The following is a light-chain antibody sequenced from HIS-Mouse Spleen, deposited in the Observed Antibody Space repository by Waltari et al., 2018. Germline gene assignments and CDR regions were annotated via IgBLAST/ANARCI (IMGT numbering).Light chain of an antibody. CDR3: SSYAGSNNFNVV. CDR1: SSDVGGYNY. J-gene: IGLJ2*01. Sequence: QSALTQPPSASGSPGQSVTIPCTGTSSDVGGYNYVSWYQQHPGKAPKLMIYEVSKRPSGVPDRFSGSKSGNTASLTVSGIQAEDEADYYCSSYAGSNNFNVVFGGGTKLTVL. V-gene: IGLV2-8*01. CDR2: EVS.